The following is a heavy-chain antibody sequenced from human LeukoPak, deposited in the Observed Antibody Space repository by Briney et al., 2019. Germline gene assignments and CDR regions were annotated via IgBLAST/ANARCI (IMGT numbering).Heavy chain of an antibody. D-gene: IGHD3-22*01. J-gene: IGHJ4*02. CDR3: ASEVLVVNTDYFDY. CDR2: IYTSGST. CDR1: GGSISSGSYY. V-gene: IGHV4-61*02. Sequence: SETLSLTCTVSGGSISSGSYYWSWIRQPAGKGLEWIGRIYTSGSTNYNPSLKSRVTISVDTSKNQFSLKLSSVTAADTAVYYCASEVLVVNTDYFDYWGQGALVTVSS.